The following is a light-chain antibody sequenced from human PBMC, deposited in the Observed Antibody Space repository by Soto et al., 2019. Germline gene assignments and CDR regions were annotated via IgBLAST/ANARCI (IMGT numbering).Light chain of an antibody. Sequence: DIQITQSPPTLPASAGDRVTITCRASQSVRSWLAWYQQKPGTAPKLLIFDASRLESGVPSRFSGSGSGTDFTLTINSLQPEDFATYYCQQINSSPLTFGGGTKVDIK. J-gene: IGKJ4*01. CDR3: QQINSSPLT. V-gene: IGKV1-5*01. CDR2: DAS. CDR1: QSVRSW.